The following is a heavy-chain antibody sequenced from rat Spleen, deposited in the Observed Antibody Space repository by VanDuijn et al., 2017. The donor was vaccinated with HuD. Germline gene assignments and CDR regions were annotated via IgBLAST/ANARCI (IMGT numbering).Heavy chain of an antibody. CDR1: GFTFSDYA. J-gene: IGHJ2*01. CDR3: ARHGLGEDY. CDR2: ISYDGSSP. Sequence: EVQLVESGGGLVQPGMSLKLSCKASGFTFSDYAMAWVRQAPLKGLEWVSTISYDGSSPFYRDSVRGRFTISRDNAKSTLYLQMDSLRSEDTATYYCARHGLGEDYWGQGVMVTVSS. V-gene: IGHV5-29*01. D-gene: IGHD5-1*01.